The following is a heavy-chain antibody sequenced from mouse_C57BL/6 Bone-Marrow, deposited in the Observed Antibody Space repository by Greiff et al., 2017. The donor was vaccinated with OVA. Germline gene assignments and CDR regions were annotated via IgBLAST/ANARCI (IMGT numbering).Heavy chain of an antibody. Sequence: EVQLQQSGAELVRPGASVKLSCTASGITINDDYMHWVKQRPEQGLEWIGWIDPENGDTEYASKFQGKATITVDTSSNTPYLQLSSLTSEDTAVYYCDCYYYWGQGTTLTVSS. V-gene: IGHV14-4*01. CDR1: GITINDDY. J-gene: IGHJ2*01. CDR2: IDPENGDT. CDR3: DCYYY. D-gene: IGHD2-3*01.